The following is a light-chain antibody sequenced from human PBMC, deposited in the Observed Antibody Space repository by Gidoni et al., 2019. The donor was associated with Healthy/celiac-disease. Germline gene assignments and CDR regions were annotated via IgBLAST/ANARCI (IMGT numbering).Light chain of an antibody. Sequence: QSVLTQPPSASGTPGHRVIISCSGSSPNIGSNTVNWYQQFPGTAPKLLVYSNNERPSGVPDRFSGSKSETSASLAISGLQSEDEADVYCASWDDSLNGPVFGGGTKLTVL. V-gene: IGLV1-44*01. CDR2: SNN. CDR3: ASWDDSLNGPV. J-gene: IGLJ2*01. CDR1: SPNIGSNT.